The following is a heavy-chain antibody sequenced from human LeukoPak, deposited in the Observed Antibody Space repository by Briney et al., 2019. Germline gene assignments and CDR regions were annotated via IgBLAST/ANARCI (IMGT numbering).Heavy chain of an antibody. V-gene: IGHV1-46*02. J-gene: IGHJ6*03. Sequence: ASVKVSCKASGYTFNGYYIHWVRQAPGQGLEWMGIINPSGGSTSYAQKFQGRVTMTRDMSTSTVYMELSSLRSEDTAVYYCARAARITMVRGVPRGYYMDVWGKGTTVTVSS. CDR2: INPSGGST. CDR3: ARAARITMVRGVPRGYYMDV. CDR1: GYTFNGYY. D-gene: IGHD3-10*01.